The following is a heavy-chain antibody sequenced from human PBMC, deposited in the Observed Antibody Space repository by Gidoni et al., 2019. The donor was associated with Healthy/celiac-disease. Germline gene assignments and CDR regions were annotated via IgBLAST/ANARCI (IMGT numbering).Heavy chain of an antibody. Sequence: QVQLVQSGAEVKKPGASVKVSCTASGYTFTSYDINWVRQATGQGLEWMGWMNPNSGNTGYAQKCQGRVTMTRNTSISTAYMELSSLRSEDTAVYYCARGLVVPAAMGPDPWGQGTLVTVSS. CDR3: ARGLVVPAAMGPDP. J-gene: IGHJ5*02. CDR2: MNPNSGNT. D-gene: IGHD2-2*01. CDR1: GYTFTSYD. V-gene: IGHV1-8*01.